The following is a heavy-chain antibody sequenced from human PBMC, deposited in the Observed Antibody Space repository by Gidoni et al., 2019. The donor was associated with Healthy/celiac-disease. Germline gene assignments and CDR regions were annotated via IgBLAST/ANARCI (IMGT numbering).Heavy chain of an antibody. D-gene: IGHD2-2*01. CDR1: GYSISSGYY. CDR2: IYHSGST. V-gene: IGHV4-38-2*02. J-gene: IGHJ4*02. CDR3: ARSVVVPAATRGYFDY. Sequence: QVQLQESGPGLVKPSETLSLTCTVSGYSISSGYYWGWIRQPPGKGLEWIGSIYHSGSTYYNPSLKSRVTISVDTSKNQFSLKLSSVTAADTAVYYCARSVVVPAATRGYFDYWGQGTLVTVSS.